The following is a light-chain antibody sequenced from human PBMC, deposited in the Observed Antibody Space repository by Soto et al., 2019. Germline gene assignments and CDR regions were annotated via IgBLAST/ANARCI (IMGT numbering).Light chain of an antibody. V-gene: IGKV3-20*01. J-gene: IGKJ1*01. CDR2: GAS. CDR3: QQFGNSRQT. Sequence: EIVLTQSPGTLSLSPGERATLSCRASQSVSSSYLAWYQQKPGQAPRLLIYGASSRATGIPDRFSGSGSGTDLTLTISRLEPEDFAVYYCQQFGNSRQTFGQGTKVDIK. CDR1: QSVSSSY.